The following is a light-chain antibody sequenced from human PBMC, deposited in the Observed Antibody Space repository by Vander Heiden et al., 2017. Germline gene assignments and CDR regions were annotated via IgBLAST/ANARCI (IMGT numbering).Light chain of an antibody. CDR2: DDS. CDR1: NIGSKI. J-gene: IGLJ2*01. Sequence: SYVLTQPPSVSVAPGQTARITCGGNNIGSKIVHGYQQKPGQAPVLVVYDDSERPSGIPERCYGSNSGNAATLTSSRVEAGDEADYYCQVWDSSSDHPDVVFGGGTKLTVL. V-gene: IGLV3-21*02. CDR3: QVWDSSSDHPDVV.